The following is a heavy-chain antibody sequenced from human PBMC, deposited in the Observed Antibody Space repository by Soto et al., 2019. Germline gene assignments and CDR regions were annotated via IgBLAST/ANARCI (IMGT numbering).Heavy chain of an antibody. Sequence: PGGSLRLSCTSSTISITVHGIQWLRQAPAKGLERLAFISNDGRVQYYAESVKSRFTISRDYCKNTVDLQMNSLRNEQTAVYYCAKDIWSGDYKWFKSGGPGTLVPVSS. CDR3: AKDIWSGDYKWFKS. CDR1: TISITVHG. D-gene: IGHD3-3*01. CDR2: ISNDGRVQ. J-gene: IGHJ5*01. V-gene: IGHV3-30*18.